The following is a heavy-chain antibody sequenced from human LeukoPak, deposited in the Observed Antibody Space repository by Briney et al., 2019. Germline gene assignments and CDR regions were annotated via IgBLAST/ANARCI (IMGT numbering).Heavy chain of an antibody. J-gene: IGHJ4*02. CDR2: ISSSGSTI. CDR3: ARDPLYGDYVDY. CDR1: GFTFSDYY. V-gene: IGHV3-11*04. D-gene: IGHD4-17*01. Sequence: GGSLRLSCAASGFTFSDYYMSWIRQAPGKGLEWVSYISSSGSTIYYADSVKGRFTISRDNAKNSLYLQMNSLRAEDTAVYYRARDPLYGDYVDYWGQGTLVTVSS.